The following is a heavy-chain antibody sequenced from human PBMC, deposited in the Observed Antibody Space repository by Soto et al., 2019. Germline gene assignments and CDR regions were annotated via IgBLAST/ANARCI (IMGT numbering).Heavy chain of an antibody. J-gene: IGHJ4*02. Sequence: SETLSLTCAVHGGSFSGYDWDWIRQPPGKGLEWIGEVNHGGTSNYNPSLKSRAIISVDTSKNQFSLKLTSVTAEDTAVYYCARFDYYDSSGYLDFGPKWGQGTLVTVSS. D-gene: IGHD3-22*01. V-gene: IGHV4-34*01. CDR2: VNHGGTS. CDR1: GGSFSGYD. CDR3: ARFDYYDSSGYLDFGPK.